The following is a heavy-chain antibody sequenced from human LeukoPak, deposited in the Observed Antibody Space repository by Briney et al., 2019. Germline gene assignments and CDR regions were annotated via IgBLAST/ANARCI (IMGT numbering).Heavy chain of an antibody. V-gene: IGHV4-61*02. CDR1: GGSISSGSYY. J-gene: IGHJ4*02. CDR3: ARIGDCSTTSCLGDFDY. D-gene: IGHD2-2*01. CDR2: IYTSGST. Sequence: SETLSLTCTVSGGSISSGSYYWSWIRQPAGKGLEWIGRIYTSGSTNYNPSLKSRVTISVDTSKNQFSLKLSSVTAADTAVYFCARIGDCSTTSCLGDFDYWGQGTLVTVSS.